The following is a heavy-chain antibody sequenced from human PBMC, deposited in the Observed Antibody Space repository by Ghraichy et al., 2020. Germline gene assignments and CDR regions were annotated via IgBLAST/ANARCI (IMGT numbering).Heavy chain of an antibody. CDR1: GFTFSSYG. V-gene: IGHV3-33*01. CDR2: IWYDGSNK. J-gene: IGHJ4*02. Sequence: GESLNISCAASGFTFSSYGMHWVRQAPGKGLEWVAVIWYDGSNKYYADSVKGRFTISRDNSKNTLYLQMNSLRAEDTAVYYCARDGTWDGGTMTERAFDYWGQGTLVTVSS. CDR3: ARDGTWDGGTMTERAFDY. D-gene: IGHD3-22*01.